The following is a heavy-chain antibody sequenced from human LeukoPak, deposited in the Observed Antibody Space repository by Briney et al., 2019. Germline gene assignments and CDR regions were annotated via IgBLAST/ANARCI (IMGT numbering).Heavy chain of an antibody. CDR1: GGSISSSSYY. D-gene: IGHD6-13*01. CDR2: IYYSGST. CDR3: ATDSSSWYSSNAFDI. V-gene: IGHV4-39*07. J-gene: IGHJ3*02. Sequence: SETPSLTCTVSGGSISSSSYYWGWIRQPPGKGLEWIGSIYYSGSTYYNPSLKSRVTISVDTSKNQFSLKLSSVTAADTAVYYSATDSSSWYSSNAFDIWGQGTLVTVSS.